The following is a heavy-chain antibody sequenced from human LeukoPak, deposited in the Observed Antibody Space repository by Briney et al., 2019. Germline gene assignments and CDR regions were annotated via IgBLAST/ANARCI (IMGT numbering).Heavy chain of an antibody. D-gene: IGHD3-3*01. Sequence: GSLRLSCAASGFTFSSYAMSWVRQAPGKGLEWVSALSCSGGGTYYAESEKGRFTISRDNSKNTLYLQMNSRRAEDTAVYYCAKDRRRDFWSGTRSWGQGTLVTVSS. CDR1: GFTFSSYA. V-gene: IGHV3-23*01. CDR2: LSCSGGGT. CDR3: AKDRRRDFWSGTRS. J-gene: IGHJ5*02.